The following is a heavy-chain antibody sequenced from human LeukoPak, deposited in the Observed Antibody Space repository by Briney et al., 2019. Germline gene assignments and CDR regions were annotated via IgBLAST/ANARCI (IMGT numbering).Heavy chain of an antibody. CDR3: ASYSSSWYAFDI. J-gene: IGHJ3*02. CDR1: GYTFTSYG. D-gene: IGHD6-13*01. Sequence: ASVKVSCKASGYTFTSYGISWVRRSPGQGLGGMGWISAYNGNTNYAQKLQGRVTMTTDTSTSTAYMELRSLRSDDTAVYYCASYSSSWYAFDIWGQGTMVTVSS. V-gene: IGHV1-18*01. CDR2: ISAYNGNT.